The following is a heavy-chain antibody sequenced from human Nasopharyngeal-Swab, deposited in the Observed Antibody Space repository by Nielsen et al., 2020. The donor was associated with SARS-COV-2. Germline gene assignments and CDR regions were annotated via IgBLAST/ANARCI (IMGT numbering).Heavy chain of an antibody. CDR3: ARGVGFLEWSADNWLDT. Sequence: ASVTVSCKASGYAFTRFGINWVRQAPGQGLECMGWISGYNDKSAYAQKFQGRVTMTIHTSTRTTYMALRNLRSDDTAVYYCARGVGFLEWSADNWLDTWGQGTPVTVSS. D-gene: IGHD3-3*01. CDR2: ISGYNDKS. CDR1: GYAFTRFG. V-gene: IGHV1-18*01. J-gene: IGHJ5*02.